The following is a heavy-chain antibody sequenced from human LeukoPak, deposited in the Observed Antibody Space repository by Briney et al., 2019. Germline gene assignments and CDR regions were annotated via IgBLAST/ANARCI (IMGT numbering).Heavy chain of an antibody. D-gene: IGHD2-8*01. Sequence: QPGGSLRLSCAASGFTFNNYAMSWVRQAPGKGLEWVSSISGSGDNTFYADSVKSRFTISRDNSKDTLYLQMNSLRVDDKAIYYCAKDRPNYYGTNGQYYTRNGDYWGQGTLVSVSS. J-gene: IGHJ4*02. CDR2: ISGSGDNT. CDR1: GFTFNNYA. V-gene: IGHV3-23*01. CDR3: AKDRPNYYGTNGQYYTRNGDY.